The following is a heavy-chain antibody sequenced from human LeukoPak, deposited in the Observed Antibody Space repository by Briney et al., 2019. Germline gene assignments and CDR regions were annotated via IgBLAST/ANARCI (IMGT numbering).Heavy chain of an antibody. Sequence: PGGSLRLSCVASGFTFNTYAMSWVRQAPGKGLEWVSTISGSGGNTYYADSVKGRFTISRDNSENTLYLQMNSLGADDTAVYYCAKGYISGWYYFDYWGQGTPVTVSS. CDR1: GFTFNTYA. V-gene: IGHV3-23*01. J-gene: IGHJ4*02. CDR3: AKGYISGWYYFDY. D-gene: IGHD6-19*01. CDR2: ISGSGGNT.